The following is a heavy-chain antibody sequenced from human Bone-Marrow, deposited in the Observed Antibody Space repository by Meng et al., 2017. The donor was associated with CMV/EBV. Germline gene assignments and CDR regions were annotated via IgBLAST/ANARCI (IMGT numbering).Heavy chain of an antibody. V-gene: IGHV4-34*01. Sequence: SETLSLTCAVYGGSFSGYYWSWIRQPPGKGLEWIGEINHSGSTNYNPSLKSRVTISVDTSKNQFSLKLSSVTAADTAVYYCARGSVRYYYYGMDVWGQGTTVPVSS. CDR3: ARGSVRYYYYGMDV. CDR2: INHSGST. D-gene: IGHD3-10*01. J-gene: IGHJ6*02. CDR1: GGSFSGYY.